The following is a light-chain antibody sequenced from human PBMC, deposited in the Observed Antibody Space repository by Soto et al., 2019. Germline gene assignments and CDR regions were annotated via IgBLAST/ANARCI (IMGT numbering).Light chain of an antibody. J-gene: IGLJ1*01. Sequence: QCVKTQPPSASWSPGESVTISCTGTSSDVGGYNYVSWYQQHPGKAPKLMIYEVSKRPSGVPDRFSGSKSGNTASLTVSGLQAEDEDDYYCSSYAGRNNFYVFGTGTNV. CDR1: SSDVGGYNY. V-gene: IGLV2-8*01. CDR3: SSYAGRNNFYV. CDR2: EVS.